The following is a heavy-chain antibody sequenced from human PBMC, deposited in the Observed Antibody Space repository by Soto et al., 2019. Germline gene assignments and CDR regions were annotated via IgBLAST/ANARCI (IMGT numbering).Heavy chain of an antibody. CDR1: GFTFSSYA. V-gene: IGHV3-30-3*01. J-gene: IGHJ4*02. CDR2: ISYDGSNK. D-gene: IGHD4-17*01. CDR3: ARANYGDYEDY. Sequence: SLRLSCAASGFTFSSYAMHWVRQAPGKGLEWVAVISYDGSNKYYADSVKGRFTISRDNSKNTLYLQMNSLRAEDTAVYYCARANYGDYEDYWGQGTLVTVSS.